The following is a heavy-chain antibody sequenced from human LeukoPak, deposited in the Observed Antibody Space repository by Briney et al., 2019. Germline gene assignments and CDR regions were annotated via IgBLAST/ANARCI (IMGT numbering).Heavy chain of an antibody. CDR1: GYTFTFYD. Sequence: GASVKVSCKASGYTFTFYDIQWVRQAAGQGPEWMGWMNPHSGNTGYAQKFLGRITLTRNTSTSMAYMELTTLKSEDTAVYYCARGRRDVFDIWGQGTLVTVSS. D-gene: IGHD3-3*01. V-gene: IGHV1-8*03. CDR2: MNPHSGNT. J-gene: IGHJ4*02. CDR3: ARGRRDVFDI.